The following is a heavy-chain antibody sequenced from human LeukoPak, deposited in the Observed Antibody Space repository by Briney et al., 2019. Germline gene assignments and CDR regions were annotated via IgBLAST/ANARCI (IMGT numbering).Heavy chain of an antibody. J-gene: IGHJ4*02. CDR3: ARGKYADY. Sequence: GGSLRLSCAASGFTFSSYGMHWVRQAPGKGLEWVAFIRYDGSNKYYADSVKGRFTISRDNSKNTLYLQMNSLRAEDTAVYYCARGKYADYWGQGTLVTVSS. CDR1: GFTFSSYG. CDR2: IRYDGSNK. D-gene: IGHD2-8*01. V-gene: IGHV3-30*02.